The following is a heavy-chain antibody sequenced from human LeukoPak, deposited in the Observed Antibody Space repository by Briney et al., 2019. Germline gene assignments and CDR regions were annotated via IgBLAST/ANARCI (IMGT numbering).Heavy chain of an antibody. D-gene: IGHD6-13*01. Sequence: SETLSLTCAVYGGSFSGYYWSWIRQPPGKGLEWIGEINHSGSTNYNPSPKSRVTISVDTSKNQFSLKLSSVTAADTAVYFCASSIGSSWSFDYWGQGPLVTVSS. V-gene: IGHV4-34*01. J-gene: IGHJ4*02. CDR3: ASSIGSSWSFDY. CDR1: GGSFSGYY. CDR2: INHSGST.